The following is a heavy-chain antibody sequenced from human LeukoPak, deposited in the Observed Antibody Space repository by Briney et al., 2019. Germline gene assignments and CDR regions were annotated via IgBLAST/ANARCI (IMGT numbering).Heavy chain of an antibody. Sequence: GRSLRLSCAASGFTFSSYAMHRVRQAPGKGLEWVAVISYDGSNKYYADSVKGRFTISRDNSKNTLYLQMNSLRAEDTAVYYCARDGTMYSSGWTGSYFDYWGQGTLVTVSS. CDR2: ISYDGSNK. CDR3: ARDGTMYSSGWTGSYFDY. J-gene: IGHJ4*02. V-gene: IGHV3-30*04. D-gene: IGHD6-19*01. CDR1: GFTFSSYA.